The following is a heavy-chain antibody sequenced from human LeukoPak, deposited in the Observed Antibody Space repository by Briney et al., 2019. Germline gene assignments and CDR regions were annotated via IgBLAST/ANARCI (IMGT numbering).Heavy chain of an antibody. CDR3: ARLLYGSGSFAPFDP. V-gene: IGHV5-51*01. Sequence: GESLKISCQSSGYNFTPYWIVWVRQMPGKGLEWMGITFAGYSYTIYSPSFQGQVTISADKSISTAYLQWSSLKASDTAMYYCARLLYGSGSFAPFDPWGQGTLVTVSS. CDR2: TFAGYSYT. CDR1: GYNFTPYW. J-gene: IGHJ5*02. D-gene: IGHD3-10*01.